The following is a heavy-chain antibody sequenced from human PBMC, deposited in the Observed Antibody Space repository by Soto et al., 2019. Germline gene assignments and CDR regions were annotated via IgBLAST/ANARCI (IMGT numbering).Heavy chain of an antibody. CDR1: GGSISSGDYY. CDR3: ARAFRDSSGYYTFDY. D-gene: IGHD3-22*01. CDR2: IYYSGRT. V-gene: IGHV4-30-4*01. J-gene: IGHJ4*02. Sequence: QVQLQESGPGLVKPSQTLSLTCTVSGGSISSGDYYWSWIRQPPGKGLEWIGYIYYSGRTYYNPSLKSRVTISVDTSKNQFSLKRSSVTAADTAVYYCARAFRDSSGYYTFDYWGQGTLVTVSS.